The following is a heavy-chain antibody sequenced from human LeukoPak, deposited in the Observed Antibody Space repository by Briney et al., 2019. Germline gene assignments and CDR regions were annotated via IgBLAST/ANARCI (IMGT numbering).Heavy chain of an antibody. D-gene: IGHD1-26*01. J-gene: IGHJ4*02. CDR1: GFTFRSYG. Sequence: GGSLRLSCAASGFTFRSYGMNWVRQALGKGLEWVSYITSSGSTIYYADSVKGRFTISRDNAKTSLYLQMNSLRAEDTAVYYCASEFIVGATFDYWGQGTLVTVSS. CDR2: ITSSGSTI. V-gene: IGHV3-48*03. CDR3: ASEFIVGATFDY.